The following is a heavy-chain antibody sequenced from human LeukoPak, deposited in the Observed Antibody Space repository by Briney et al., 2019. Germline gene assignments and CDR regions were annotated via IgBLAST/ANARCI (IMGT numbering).Heavy chain of an antibody. CDR2: ISSDESEE. CDR3: AKGGVSSANHPVDY. D-gene: IGHD3-22*01. V-gene: IGHV3-30*18. CDR1: GFIFSSYG. J-gene: IGHJ4*02. Sequence: GGSLRLSCAASGFIFSSYGMHWVRQAPGKGLEWVAGISSDESEEFYVGSVKGRFITYRDSSKSMLYLQMNSLRIEDTAVYYCAKGGVSSANHPVDYWGQGTLVTVSP.